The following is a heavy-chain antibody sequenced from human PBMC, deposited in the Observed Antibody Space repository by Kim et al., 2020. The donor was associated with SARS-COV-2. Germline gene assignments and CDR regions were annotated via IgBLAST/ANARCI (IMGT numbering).Heavy chain of an antibody. CDR1: GGSFSGYY. J-gene: IGHJ4*02. CDR2: INHSGST. D-gene: IGHD6-13*01. Sequence: SETLSLTCAVYGGSFSGYYWSWIRQPPGKGLEWIGEINHSGSTNYNPSLKSRVTISVDTSKNQFSLKLSSVTAAHTAVYYCARGLVAAGYYFDYWGQGT. V-gene: IGHV4-34*01. CDR3: ARGLVAAGYYFDY.